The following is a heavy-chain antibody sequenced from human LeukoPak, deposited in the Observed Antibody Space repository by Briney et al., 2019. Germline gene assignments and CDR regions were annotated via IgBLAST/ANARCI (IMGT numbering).Heavy chain of an antibody. V-gene: IGHV4-59*01. CDR1: GGSITSYY. Sequence: SETLSLTCTVSGGSITSYYWTWIRQPPGKGLEWIGYIYYSGSTNYNPSLRSRVTMSVDTSKDQVSLNLRSVTAADTAVYYCARCAAMDDDYFDYWGRGILVTVPS. CDR2: IYYSGST. CDR3: ARCAAMDDDYFDY. D-gene: IGHD5-18*01. J-gene: IGHJ4*02.